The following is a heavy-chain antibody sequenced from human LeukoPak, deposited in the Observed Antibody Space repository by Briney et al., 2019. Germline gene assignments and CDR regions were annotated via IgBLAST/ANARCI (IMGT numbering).Heavy chain of an antibody. D-gene: IGHD5-18*01. J-gene: IGHJ6*02. CDR2: ISYDGSNK. Sequence: GGSLRLSCAASGFTFSSYGMHWVRQAPGKGLEWVAVISYDGSNKYYADSVKGRFTISRDNSKDTLYLQMNSLRAEDTAVYYCATPRGDTALDVWGQGTTVTVSS. V-gene: IGHV3-30*03. CDR1: GFTFSSYG. CDR3: ATPRGDTALDV.